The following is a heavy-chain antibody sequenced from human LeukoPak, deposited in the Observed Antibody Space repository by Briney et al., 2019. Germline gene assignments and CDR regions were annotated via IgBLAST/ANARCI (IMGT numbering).Heavy chain of an antibody. CDR1: GFTFSSYE. J-gene: IGHJ6*04. CDR3: AGYCTIGVCYSR. V-gene: IGHV3-48*03. D-gene: IGHD2-8*01. CDR2: ISSSGSTI. Sequence: PGGSLRLSCAASGFTFSSYEMNWVRQAPGKGLEWVSYISSSGSTIYYADSVKGRFTISRDNAKNSLYLQMNSLRAEDTAVYYCAGYCTIGVCYSRWGKGTTVTVSS.